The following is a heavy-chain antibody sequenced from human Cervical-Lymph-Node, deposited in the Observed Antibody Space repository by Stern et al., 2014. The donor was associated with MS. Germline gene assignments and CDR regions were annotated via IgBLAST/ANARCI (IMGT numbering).Heavy chain of an antibody. CDR3: ATSGGRRGDFRDY. J-gene: IGHJ4*02. V-gene: IGHV4-61*02. Sequence: VQLVESGPGLVKPSQTLSLTCTVSGGSVSTYNYYWTWIRQPAGKGLEWIGRIYASGNTNYNPSLKGRVTISLDTPRNQFSLKLTSVTAADTAVYYCATSGGRRGDFRDYWGQGTLVTVSS. CDR2: IYASGNT. D-gene: IGHD4-17*01. CDR1: GGSVSTYNYY.